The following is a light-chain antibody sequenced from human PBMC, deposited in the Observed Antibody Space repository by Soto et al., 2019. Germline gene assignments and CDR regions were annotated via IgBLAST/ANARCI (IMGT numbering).Light chain of an antibody. V-gene: IGLV2-14*02. CDR3: SSYTTSSLYV. J-gene: IGLJ1*01. CDR1: SSDVGSDNF. CDR2: EGS. Sequence: QSALTQPASVSGSPGQSITMSCTGTSSDVGSDNFVSWYQQEPGKAPKLMIYEGSKRPSGVSHRFSGSKSGNTASLTISGLQAEDEADYYCSSYTTSSLYVFGTGTKLTVL.